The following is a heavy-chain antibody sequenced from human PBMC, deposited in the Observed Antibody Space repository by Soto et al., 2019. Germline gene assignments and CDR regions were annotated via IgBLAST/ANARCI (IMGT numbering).Heavy chain of an antibody. J-gene: IGHJ6*02. CDR2: ISYDGSNK. D-gene: IGHD3-3*01. CDR1: GFTFSSSV. V-gene: IGHV3-30*18. CDR3: AKDQGSLEWLPPYYYYYGVDV. Sequence: GGSLRLSCAASGFTFSSSVMHWVRQAPGKGLEWVAVISYDGSNKYYADSVKGRFTISRDNSKNTLYLQMSSLRGEDTGIYYCAKDQGSLEWLPPYYYYYGVDVWGQGTTVTVSS.